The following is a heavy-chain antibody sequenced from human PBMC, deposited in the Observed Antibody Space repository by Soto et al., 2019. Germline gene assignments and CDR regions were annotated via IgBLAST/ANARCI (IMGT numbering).Heavy chain of an antibody. J-gene: IGHJ6*02. V-gene: IGHV4-31*03. D-gene: IGHD6-13*01. CDR2: IYYSGST. CDR3: ASPANPSSIAAAGTGYYGMDV. Sequence: QVQLQESGPGLVKPSQTLSLTCTVSGGSISSGGYYWSWIRQHPGKGLEWIGYIYYSGSTYYNPSLKSRVTISVDTSKNQFSLKLSSVTAADTAVYYCASPANPSSIAAAGTGYYGMDVWGQGTTVTVSS. CDR1: GGSISSGGYY.